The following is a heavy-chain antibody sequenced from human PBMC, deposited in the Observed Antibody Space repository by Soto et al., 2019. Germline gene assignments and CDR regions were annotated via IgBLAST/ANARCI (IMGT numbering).Heavy chain of an antibody. CDR2: IFYTGST. Sequence: PSETLSLTCTVSGGSISGYYWTWIRQPPGRGLAYIGDIFYTGSTNYNPSLESRVSISVEAAKNQFSLKLTSVTAADTAVYYCARVTTCYLDYWGQGTLVIVSS. D-gene: IGHD3-9*01. CDR3: ARVTTCYLDY. CDR1: GGSISGYY. J-gene: IGHJ4*02. V-gene: IGHV4-59*01.